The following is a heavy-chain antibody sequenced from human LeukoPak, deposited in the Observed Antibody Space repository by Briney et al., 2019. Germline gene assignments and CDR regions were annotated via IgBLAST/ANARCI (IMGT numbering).Heavy chain of an antibody. CDR3: ARGGYYGSGSFPDY. D-gene: IGHD3-10*01. CDR1: GYSFGSFG. Sequence: ASVTVSCKASGYSFGSFGINWVRQAPGQGLEWMGWISAYNGDTNYAQKLQGRVTMTTDTSTSTAYMDLRSLTSDDTAVYYCARGGYYGSGSFPDYWGQGTLVTVSS. CDR2: ISAYNGDT. J-gene: IGHJ4*02. V-gene: IGHV1-18*01.